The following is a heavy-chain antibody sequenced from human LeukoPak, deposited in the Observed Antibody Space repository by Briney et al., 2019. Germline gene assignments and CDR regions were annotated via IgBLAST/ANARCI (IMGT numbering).Heavy chain of an antibody. Sequence: GGSLRLSCAASGFTVSSNYMSWVRQAPGKGLEWVSAISGSGGSTYYADSVKGRFTISRDNSKNTLYLQMNSLRAEDTAVYYCAKDRPDIVVVVAATPGFDYWGQGTLVTVSS. CDR1: GFTVSSNY. D-gene: IGHD2-15*01. V-gene: IGHV3-23*01. J-gene: IGHJ4*02. CDR3: AKDRPDIVVVVAATPGFDY. CDR2: ISGSGGST.